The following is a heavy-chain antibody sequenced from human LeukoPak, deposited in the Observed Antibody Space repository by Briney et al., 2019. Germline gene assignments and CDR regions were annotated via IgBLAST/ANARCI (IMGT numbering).Heavy chain of an antibody. Sequence: GSLRLSCAVSGFMFSQHTMSWVRQAPGKRLEWVSSISGSGDATRHADSVMGRFTISRDNAKNTLSLQMNSLRAEDTAVYYCAKSDCASDGCKLLNYWGQGTLVTASS. V-gene: IGHV3-23*01. D-gene: IGHD3-10*01. CDR3: AKSDCASDGCKLLNY. J-gene: IGHJ4*02. CDR1: GFMFSQHT. CDR2: ISGSGDAT.